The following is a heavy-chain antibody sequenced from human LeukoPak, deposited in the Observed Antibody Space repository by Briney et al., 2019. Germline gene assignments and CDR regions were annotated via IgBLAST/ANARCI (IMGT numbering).Heavy chain of an antibody. Sequence: SETLSLTCTVSGGSISSSSYYWGWIRQPPGKGLEWIGSIYYSGSTYYNPSLKSRVTISVDTSKNQFSLKLSSVTAADTAVYYCSGGQIAAAGNDYWGQGTLVTASS. CDR3: SGGQIAAAGNDY. V-gene: IGHV4-39*07. CDR1: GGSISSSSYY. J-gene: IGHJ4*02. CDR2: IYYSGST. D-gene: IGHD6-13*01.